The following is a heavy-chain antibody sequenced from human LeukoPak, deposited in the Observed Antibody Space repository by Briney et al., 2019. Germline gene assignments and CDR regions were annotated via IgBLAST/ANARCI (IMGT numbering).Heavy chain of an antibody. D-gene: IGHD3-3*01. CDR2: INPSGGST. J-gene: IGHJ6*02. CDR1: GYTFTSYY. CDR3: ARGSEDTTYYDFWSGYRGAQYYYGMDV. V-gene: IGHV1-46*01. Sequence: ASVKVSCKASGYTFTSYYMHWVRQAPGQGLEWMGIINPSGGSTSYAQKFQGRVTMTRDTSTSTVYMELSSLRSEDTAVYYCARGSEDTTYYDFWSGYRGAQYYYGMDVWGQGTTVTVSS.